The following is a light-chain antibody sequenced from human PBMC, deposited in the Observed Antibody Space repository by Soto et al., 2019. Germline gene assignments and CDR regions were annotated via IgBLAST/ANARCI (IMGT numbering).Light chain of an antibody. J-gene: IGKJ3*01. Sequence: DIQMTQSPSSVSASVGDRVTITCRASQDIGNFLAWYQQTPGKAPKLLIHGASSLYRGVASRFSGGGTGTDFTLTIISLQPEDFATYYCQQTRAFPRTLGPGTKVDIK. CDR1: QDIGNF. CDR2: GAS. V-gene: IGKV1-12*01. CDR3: QQTRAFPRT.